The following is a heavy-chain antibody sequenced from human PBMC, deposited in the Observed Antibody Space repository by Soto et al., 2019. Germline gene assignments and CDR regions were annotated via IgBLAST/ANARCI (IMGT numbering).Heavy chain of an antibody. CDR1: GYTFTSYA. J-gene: IGHJ6*02. CDR2: INAGNGNT. CDR3: ARGGYSSGWYDYYYYGMDV. D-gene: IGHD6-19*01. V-gene: IGHV1-3*01. Sequence: GASVKVSCKASGYTFTSYAMHWVRQAPGQRLEWMGWINAGNGNTKYSQKFQGRVTITRDTSASTAYMELSSLRSEGTAVYYCARGGYSSGWYDYYYYGMDVWGQGTTVTVSS.